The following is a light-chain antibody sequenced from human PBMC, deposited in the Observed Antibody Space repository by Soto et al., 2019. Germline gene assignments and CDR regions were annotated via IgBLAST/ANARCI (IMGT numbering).Light chain of an antibody. J-gene: IGLJ2*01. Sequence: QSALTQPASVSGSPGQSITISCTGTSSDVGGYNYVSWYQQHPGKAPKLMIYEVSNRPSGVSNRFSGSKSGNTASLTISGLPAEDEADYYCSSYTSSSTLYVVFGGGTQLTVL. CDR3: SSYTSSSTLYVV. CDR2: EVS. V-gene: IGLV2-14*01. CDR1: SSDVGGYNY.